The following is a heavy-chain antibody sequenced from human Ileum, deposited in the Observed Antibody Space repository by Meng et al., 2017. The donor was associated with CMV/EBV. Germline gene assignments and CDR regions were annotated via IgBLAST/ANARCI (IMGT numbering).Heavy chain of an antibody. CDR3: ASELGN. V-gene: IGHV4-61*02. CDR2: IYTSGST. J-gene: IGHJ4*02. Sequence: QVQLRESGPGLVTPSQTLSLTCSASGGSINSGNSYWSWIRQPAGQGLEWIGRIYTSGSTEYNPSLKSRVTISVDTSNNQFSLKLSSVTAADTAVYYCASELGNWGQGTLVTVSS. CDR1: GGSINSGNSY.